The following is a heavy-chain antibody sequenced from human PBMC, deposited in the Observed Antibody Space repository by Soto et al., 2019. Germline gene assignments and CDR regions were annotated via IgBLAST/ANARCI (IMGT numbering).Heavy chain of an antibody. V-gene: IGHV1-18*01. CDR1: GYTFPSYG. CDR2: ISGDNGST. D-gene: IGHD1-7*01. J-gene: IGHJ4*02. CDR3: AMGWNWSDY. Sequence: QVQLVQSGAEVKKPGASVKVSCTASGYTFPSYGVSWVRQAPGQGLEWMGWISGDNGSTNYAQKLQGRVTMTTDTATRQAYMDLRSLRSDDTAVYYCAMGWNWSDYWGQGTLVTVSS.